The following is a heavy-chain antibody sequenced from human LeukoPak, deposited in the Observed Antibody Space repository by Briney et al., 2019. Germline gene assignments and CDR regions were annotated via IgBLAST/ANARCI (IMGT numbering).Heavy chain of an antibody. D-gene: IGHD6-13*01. V-gene: IGHV4-59*08. CDR2: IYYSGST. J-gene: IGHJ6*02. Sequence: SSETLSLTCTVSGGSISSYYWSWIRQPPGKGLEWIGYIYYSGSTNYNPSLKSRVTISVDTSKNQFSLKLSSVTAADTAVYYCARRIAAAGPYYYYYGMDVWGQGTTVTVSS. CDR1: GGSISSYY. CDR3: ARRIAAAGPYYYYYGMDV.